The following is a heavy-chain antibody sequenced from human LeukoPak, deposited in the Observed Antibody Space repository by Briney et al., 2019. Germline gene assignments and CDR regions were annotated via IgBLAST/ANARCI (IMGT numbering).Heavy chain of an antibody. V-gene: IGHV3-23*01. CDR3: AKDLDGYTQVFDY. Sequence: GGSLRLSCAASEFSVGSNYMTWVRQAPGKGLEWVSAISGSGGSTYYADSVKGRFTISRDNSKNTLYLQMNSLRAEDTAVYYCAKDLDGYTQVFDYWGQGTLVTVSS. CDR1: EFSVGSNY. D-gene: IGHD5-24*01. CDR2: ISGSGGST. J-gene: IGHJ4*02.